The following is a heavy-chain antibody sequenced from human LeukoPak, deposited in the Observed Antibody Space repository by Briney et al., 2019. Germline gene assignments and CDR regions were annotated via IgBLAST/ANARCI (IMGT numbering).Heavy chain of an antibody. J-gene: IGHJ4*02. CDR1: GFTFSNYW. CDR3: TTGYGSTWYG. Sequence: GGSLRLSCAASGFTFSNYWMGWVRRAPGKGLEWVANINQDGSEKYYVDSVKGRFTISRDNAKNSLYLQMNSLRAEDTAVYYCTTGYGSTWYGWGPGTLVTVSS. V-gene: IGHV3-7*05. CDR2: INQDGSEK. D-gene: IGHD6-13*01.